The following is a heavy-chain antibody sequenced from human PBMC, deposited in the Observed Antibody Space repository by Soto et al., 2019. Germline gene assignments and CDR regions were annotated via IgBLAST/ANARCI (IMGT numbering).Heavy chain of an antibody. CDR2: IYYSGST. D-gene: IGHD3-3*01. Sequence: SETLSLTCTVSGGSISSYYWSWIRQPPGKGLEWIGYIYYSGSTNYNPSLKSRVTISVDTSKNQFSLKLSSVTAADTAVYYCARNYDFWSGYQITRYFDIWGQGTMVTVSS. J-gene: IGHJ3*02. CDR3: ARNYDFWSGYQITRYFDI. CDR1: GGSISSYY. V-gene: IGHV4-59*01.